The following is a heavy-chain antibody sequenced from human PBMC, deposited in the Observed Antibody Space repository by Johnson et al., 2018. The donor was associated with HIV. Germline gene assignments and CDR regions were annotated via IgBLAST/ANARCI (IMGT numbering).Heavy chain of an antibody. CDR1: GFTFSNYW. D-gene: IGHD5-18*01. J-gene: IGHJ3*02. Sequence: VQLVESGGGLVQPGGSLRLSCVASGFTFSNYWMSWVRQAPGKGLEWVANIDQDGSEKYYADSVKGRFTISRDKNMLYLQMNSLRAEDTAVYYCAKPLGGRDTAMVAIGFDIWGQGTMLTVSS. CDR2: IDQDGSEK. CDR3: AKPLGGRDTAMVAIGFDI. V-gene: IGHV3-7*01.